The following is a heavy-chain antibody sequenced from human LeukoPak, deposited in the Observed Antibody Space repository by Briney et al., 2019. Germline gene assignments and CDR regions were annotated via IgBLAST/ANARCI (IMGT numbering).Heavy chain of an antibody. CDR1: GGSFSGYY. J-gene: IGHJ4*02. D-gene: IGHD3-22*01. Sequence: SETLSLTCAVYGGSFSGYYWSWIRQPLGKGLEWIGSIYHSGSTYYNPSLKSRVTISVDTSKNQFSLKLSSVTAADTAVYYCATLGDSSGYYYPDFWGQGTLVTVSS. V-gene: IGHV4-34*01. CDR3: ATLGDSSGYYYPDF. CDR2: IYHSGST.